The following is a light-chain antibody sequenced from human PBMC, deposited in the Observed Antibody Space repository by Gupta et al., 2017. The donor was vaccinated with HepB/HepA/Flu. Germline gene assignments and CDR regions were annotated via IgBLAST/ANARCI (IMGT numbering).Light chain of an antibody. Sequence: IQMTQSPPSLAASVGDRVSITCRASQNIDDNLNWYQQKPGKAPKMVINAASSLQSWVPSRFSGSGSGTVFTLTIGSLQPEDFATYYCQHYHNIPRTFGQGTKVEIK. J-gene: IGKJ1*01. CDR2: AAS. CDR3: QHYHNIPRT. CDR1: QNIDDN. V-gene: IGKV1-39*01.